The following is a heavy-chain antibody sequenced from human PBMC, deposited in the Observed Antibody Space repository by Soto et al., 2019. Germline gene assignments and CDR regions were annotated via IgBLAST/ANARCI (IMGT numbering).Heavy chain of an antibody. V-gene: IGHV1-46*01. CDR2: INPSGDGT. D-gene: IGHD1-26*01. CDR1: GYPFANYY. J-gene: IGHJ3*02. Sequence: GSVKGSCKASGYPFANYYIHWVRQAPGQGLEWVGLINPSGDGTRYAQRFQGRVTMTRYTSTSTVYMEIRSLTSEDTAVYYCAREHQSYMGSAKAYDIWGQGTMVTVSS. CDR3: AREHQSYMGSAKAYDI.